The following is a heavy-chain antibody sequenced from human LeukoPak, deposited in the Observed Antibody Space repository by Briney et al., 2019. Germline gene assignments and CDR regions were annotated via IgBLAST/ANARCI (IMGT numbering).Heavy chain of an antibody. CDR3: ARHAYYDLLTGSTTFDY. CDR2: IYPGDSDT. J-gene: IGHJ4*02. D-gene: IGHD3-9*01. Sequence: GESLKISCTGSGYTFNTYWIAWVRQMPGKGLEWMGIIYPGDSDTRYSPSFLGQVTISTDKSISTAYLQWSSLKASDTAIYYCARHAYYDLLTGSTTFDYWGQGTLVTVSS. V-gene: IGHV5-51*01. CDR1: GYTFNTYW.